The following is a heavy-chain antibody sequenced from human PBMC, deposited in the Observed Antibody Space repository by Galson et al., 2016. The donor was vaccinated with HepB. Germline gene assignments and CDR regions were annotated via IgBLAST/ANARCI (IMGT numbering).Heavy chain of an antibody. D-gene: IGHD5-24*01. Sequence: PALVKPTQTLTLTCTFSGFSLSTSAVGVGWIRQPPGKALEWLALIYWDDDKRYSPSLKNRLTVTKDTSKNQVVLTMTDMEPVDTARYFCAHRHIEDGNSWSAANNDAFDIWGQGTLVTVAS. CDR3: AHRHIEDGNSWSAANNDAFDI. CDR2: IYWDDDK. V-gene: IGHV2-5*02. CDR1: GFSLSTSAVG. J-gene: IGHJ3*02.